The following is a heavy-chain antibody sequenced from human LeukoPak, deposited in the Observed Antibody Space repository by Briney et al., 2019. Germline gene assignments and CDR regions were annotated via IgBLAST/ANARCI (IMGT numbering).Heavy chain of an antibody. Sequence: SETLSLTCTVSGGSMSSSSNYWGWIRQPPGKGLEWIGSIYDSGSTYYNPSLKSRVTISVDTSKKQFSLKLTSVPAADTAVYYCARHKAVAGAGTDCWGQATLVIVSS. CDR2: IYDSGST. V-gene: IGHV4-39*01. CDR1: GGSMSSSSNY. D-gene: IGHD6-13*01. J-gene: IGHJ4*02. CDR3: ARHKAVAGAGTDC.